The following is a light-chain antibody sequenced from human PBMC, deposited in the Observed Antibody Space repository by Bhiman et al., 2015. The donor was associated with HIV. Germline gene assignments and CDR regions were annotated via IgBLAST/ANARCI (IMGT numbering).Light chain of an antibody. V-gene: IGLV1-47*01. J-gene: IGLJ2*01. CDR1: SSNIGTKY. CDR2: RNN. CDR3: AAWDDSLGVV. Sequence: VLTQAPSASGTPGQRVTISCSGSSSNIGTKYVYWYQQLPGTAPKLLINRNNQRPSGVPDRFSGSKSGTSASLAISGLRSEDEADYYCAAWDDSLGVVFGGGTKLTVL.